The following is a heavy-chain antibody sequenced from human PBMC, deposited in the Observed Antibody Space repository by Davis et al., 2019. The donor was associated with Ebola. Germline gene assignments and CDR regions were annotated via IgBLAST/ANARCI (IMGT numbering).Heavy chain of an antibody. D-gene: IGHD3-22*01. CDR1: GGTFSSYT. V-gene: IGHV1-69*02. CDR2: IIPILGIA. CDR3: APSYHDSSGYWYFDH. J-gene: IGHJ4*02. Sequence: AASVKVSCKASGGTFSSYTISWVRQAPGQGLEWMGRIIPILGIANYAQKFQGRVTITADKSTSTAYMELTSLRSEDTAVYYCAPSYHDSSGYWYFDHWGQGTLVSVSS.